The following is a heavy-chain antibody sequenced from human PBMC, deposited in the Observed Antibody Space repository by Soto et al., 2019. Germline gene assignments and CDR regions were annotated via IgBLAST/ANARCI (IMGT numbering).Heavy chain of an antibody. CDR1: GFPFSSAD. J-gene: IGHJ5*02. CDR2: ILDTGTTV. Sequence: GGSLRLSCAASGFPFSSADMSWVRQAPGKGLEWVSTILDTGTTVFYADSVKGRFTVSRDNSNNTLYVQMNNLRADDTAVYYCVKNSGWFNTWGQGALVTVSS. CDR3: VKNSGWFNT. V-gene: IGHV3-23*01. D-gene: IGHD3-10*01.